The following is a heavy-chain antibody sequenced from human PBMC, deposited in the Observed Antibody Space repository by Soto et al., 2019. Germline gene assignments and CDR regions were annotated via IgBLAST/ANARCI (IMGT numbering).Heavy chain of an antibody. D-gene: IGHD3-10*01. Sequence: QLQLQESGPGLVKPSETLSLACTVSGGSISSDRYYWGWIRQPPGKGLEWIGSIYYSGSPYYSPPLNSRVTIAVDTSKNQFSLTLHSVTAADSAVYDCARPEGWFGEAPFGIWGQGTMVTVSS. J-gene: IGHJ3*02. CDR2: IYYSGSP. V-gene: IGHV4-39*01. CDR1: GGSISSDRYY. CDR3: ARPEGWFGEAPFGI.